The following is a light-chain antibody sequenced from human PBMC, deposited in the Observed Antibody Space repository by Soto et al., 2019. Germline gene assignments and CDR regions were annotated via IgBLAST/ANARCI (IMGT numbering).Light chain of an antibody. CDR1: SSDVGAYDF. Sequence: SMLTQPASVSGSPGRWITIYCNGTSSDVGAYDFVSWYQHSPGKAPKLVTFDVTHRPPGISDRFSGSKSANTASLTISGLQAADEAFYYCSSYTTRSTLVFGGGTKVTVL. J-gene: IGLJ1*01. V-gene: IGLV2-14*01. CDR2: DVT. CDR3: SSYTTRSTLV.